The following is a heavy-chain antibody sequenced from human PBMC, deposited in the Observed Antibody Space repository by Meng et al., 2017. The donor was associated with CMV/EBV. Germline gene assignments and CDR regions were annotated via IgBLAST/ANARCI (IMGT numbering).Heavy chain of an antibody. V-gene: IGHV4-30-4*01. CDR1: VRPISSGDDY. D-gene: IGHD6-13*01. Sequence: QVQRHELVPRLLTHLHSLSHTCTVSVRPISSGDDYWRWTRQSPGKGLEWIGYLYYSASIYYIPSHQSRVTISVDTSKNQFSLKLSSVTAADTDVYYSARAQYSSRCDYWGQGTLVTVSS. J-gene: IGHJ4*02. CDR2: LYYSASI. CDR3: ARAQYSSRCDY.